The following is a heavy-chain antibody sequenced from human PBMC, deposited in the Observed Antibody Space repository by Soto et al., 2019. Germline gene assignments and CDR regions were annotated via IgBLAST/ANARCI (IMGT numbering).Heavy chain of an antibody. J-gene: IGHJ4*02. V-gene: IGHV3-7*01. CDR1: GFTFSSDW. D-gene: IGHD5-12*01. CDR2: IKQDGSEK. Sequence: GGSLRLSCAASGFTFSSDWMSWVRQAPGKGLEWVANIKQDGSEKYYVDSVKGRFTISRDNAKNSLYLQMNSLRAEDTAVYYCARDRSRDGYNVFDYWGQGTLVTVSS. CDR3: ARDRSRDGYNVFDY.